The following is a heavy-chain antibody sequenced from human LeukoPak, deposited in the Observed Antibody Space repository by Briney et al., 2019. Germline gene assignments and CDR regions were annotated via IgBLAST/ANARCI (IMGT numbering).Heavy chain of an antibody. CDR2: ISGSGGST. Sequence: PGGSLRLSCAASGFTFSNYAMSWVRQVPGKGLEWVSAISGSGGSTYYADSVKGRFTISRDNSKNTLYLQMNSLRAEDTAVYYCAKTRLVSGSYSDWGQGTLVTVSS. CDR1: GFTFSNYA. V-gene: IGHV3-23*01. CDR3: AKTRLVSGSYSD. J-gene: IGHJ4*02. D-gene: IGHD1-26*01.